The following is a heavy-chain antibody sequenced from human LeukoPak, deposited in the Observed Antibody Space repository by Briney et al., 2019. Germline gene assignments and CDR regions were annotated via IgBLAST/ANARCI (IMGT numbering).Heavy chain of an antibody. D-gene: IGHD3-10*01. CDR1: GGTFSSYA. Sequence: ASVKVSCKASGGTFSSYAISWVRQAPGQGLEWMGRIIPILGIANYAQKFQGRVTITADKSTSTAYMELSSLRSEDTAVYYCAKVLLWFGEQGWFDPWGQGTLVTVSS. V-gene: IGHV1-69*04. CDR3: AKVLLWFGEQGWFDP. J-gene: IGHJ5*02. CDR2: IIPILGIA.